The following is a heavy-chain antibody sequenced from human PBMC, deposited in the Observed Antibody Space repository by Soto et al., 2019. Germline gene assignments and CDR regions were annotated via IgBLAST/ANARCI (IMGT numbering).Heavy chain of an antibody. D-gene: IGHD3-22*01. J-gene: IGHJ4*02. CDR2: INHSGGT. Sequence: SETLSLTCAVYGGSFSGYYWSWIRQPPGKGLEWIGEINHSGGTNYNPSPKSRVTISVDTSKNQFSLKLSSVTAADTAVYYCARVEYYDTSGQLDYWGQGTLVTVSS. V-gene: IGHV4-34*01. CDR3: ARVEYYDTSGQLDY. CDR1: GGSFSGYY.